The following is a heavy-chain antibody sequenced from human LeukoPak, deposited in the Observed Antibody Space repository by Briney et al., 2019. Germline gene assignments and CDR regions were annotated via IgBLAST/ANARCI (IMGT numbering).Heavy chain of an antibody. CDR2: IDSDGTKT. D-gene: IGHD1-26*01. V-gene: IGHV3-74*01. Sequence: GGSLRLSCAASGFTFRHYWMHWVRQAPGKGLVWVARIDSDGTKTTYADSVRGRFTIFRDNAKNNLYLQMNSVRADDTAVYYCAREWLNSGSLTEYWGQGTLVTVSS. J-gene: IGHJ4*02. CDR1: GFTFRHYW. CDR3: AREWLNSGSLTEY.